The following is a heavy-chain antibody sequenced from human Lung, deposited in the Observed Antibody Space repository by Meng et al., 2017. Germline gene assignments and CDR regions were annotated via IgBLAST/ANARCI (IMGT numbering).Heavy chain of an antibody. CDR2: INNNTGNP. CDR3: ARRRESSSWN. CDR1: GYTFTSYD. D-gene: IGHD6-13*01. Sequence: HVQLVQSGAEVKKPGASVQVSCKASGYTFTSYDMNWVRQAPGQGLEWMGWINNNTGNPTDAQGFTGRFVFSLDTSVSTAYLQISNLKAEDTAVYYCARRRESSSWNWGQGTLVTVSS. J-gene: IGHJ4*02. V-gene: IGHV7-4-1*02.